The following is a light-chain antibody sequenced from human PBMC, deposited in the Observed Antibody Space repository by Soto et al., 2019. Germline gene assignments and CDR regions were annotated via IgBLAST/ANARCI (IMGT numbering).Light chain of an antibody. CDR3: QQRSNWPIT. Sequence: EIMINQSPATLSVSPCEGATLSCRASQGIGSTLAWYQQKPGQAPRLLIYDASNRATGIPARFSGSGSGTDFTLTISSLEPEDFAVYYCQQRSNWPITFGQGTRLEIK. V-gene: IGKV3D-11*01. CDR2: DAS. CDR1: QGIGST. J-gene: IGKJ5*01.